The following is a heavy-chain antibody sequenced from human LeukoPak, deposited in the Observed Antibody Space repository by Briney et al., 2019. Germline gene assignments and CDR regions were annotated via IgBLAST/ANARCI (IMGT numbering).Heavy chain of an antibody. Sequence: GGSLRLSCAASGFTFDDYAMHWVRQAPGKGLEWVSGISWNSGSIGYADSVKGRFTISRDNAKNSLYLQMNSLRAEDTALYYCAKASATVAGTFDYWGQGTLVTVSS. V-gene: IGHV3-9*01. CDR2: ISWNSGSI. J-gene: IGHJ4*02. D-gene: IGHD6-19*01. CDR1: GFTFDDYA. CDR3: AKASATVAGTFDY.